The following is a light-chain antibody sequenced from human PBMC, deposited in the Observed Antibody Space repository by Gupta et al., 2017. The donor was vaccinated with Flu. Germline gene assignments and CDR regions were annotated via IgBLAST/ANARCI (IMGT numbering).Light chain of an antibody. V-gene: IGLV2-14*03. CDR3: ISHSTMSTLGV. Sequence: DMGNHTYLSWYQQHPGKAPKLLLYEVNNRPSRVSNRFSGSKSGNTASLTISGLQAEDEADYFCISHSTMSTLGVVGGGTKLTVL. CDR2: EVN. CDR1: DMGNHTY. J-gene: IGLJ2*01.